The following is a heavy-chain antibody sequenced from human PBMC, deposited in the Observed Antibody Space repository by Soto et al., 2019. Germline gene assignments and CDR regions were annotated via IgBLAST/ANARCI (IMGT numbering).Heavy chain of an antibody. CDR3: AKRFAYSSGLDGFDI. D-gene: IGHD6-19*01. Sequence: SLGLSCATSGFIFSSYAMTWVRQGPGKGLEWVSGISGNGGTTYYADSVKGRFIISRDNSKNTLFLQMNSLRAEDSAIYYCAKRFAYSSGLDGFDIWGQGTMVTVSS. CDR1: GFIFSSYA. CDR2: ISGNGGTT. J-gene: IGHJ3*02. V-gene: IGHV3-23*01.